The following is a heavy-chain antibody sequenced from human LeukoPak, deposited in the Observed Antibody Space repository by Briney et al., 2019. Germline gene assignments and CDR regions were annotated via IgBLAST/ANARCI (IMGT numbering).Heavy chain of an antibody. CDR3: AREMVVIAQFDY. D-gene: IGHD2-21*01. CDR1: GFTFSSYA. Sequence: GRSLRLSCAASGFTFSSYAMHWVRQAPGKGLEWVAVISYDGSNKYHADSVKGRFTISRDNSKNTLYLQMNSLRAEDTAVYYCAREMVVIAQFDYWGQGTLVTVSS. J-gene: IGHJ4*02. CDR2: ISYDGSNK. V-gene: IGHV3-30-3*01.